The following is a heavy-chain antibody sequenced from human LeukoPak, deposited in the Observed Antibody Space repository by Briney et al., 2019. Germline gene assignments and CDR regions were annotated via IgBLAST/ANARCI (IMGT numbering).Heavy chain of an antibody. CDR1: GGSFSGYY. V-gene: IGHV4-34*01. Sequence: SETLSLTCAVYGGSFSGYYWSWIRQPPGKGLEWIGEINHSGSTNYNPSLKSRVTISVDTSKNQFSLKLSSVTAADTAVYYCARTPKQWLGGYFQHWGQGTLVTVSS. CDR3: ARTPKQWLGGYFQH. D-gene: IGHD6-19*01. CDR2: INHSGST. J-gene: IGHJ1*01.